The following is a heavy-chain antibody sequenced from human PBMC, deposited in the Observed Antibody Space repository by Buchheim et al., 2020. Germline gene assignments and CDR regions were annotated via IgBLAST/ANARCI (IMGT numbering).Heavy chain of an antibody. J-gene: IGHJ4*02. CDR3: ASNWGLYYFDY. CDR2: IYYSGSA. CDR1: GGSISSSSYS. V-gene: IGHV4-39*07. Sequence: QLQLQESGPGLVNPSGTLSLTCSVSGGSISSSSYSWGWIRQPPGKGLEWIGSIYYSGSAFYTPALESRVPLLVDRSKSQFSLHLNSVTAADTAMYYCASNWGLYYFDYWGQGTL. D-gene: IGHD7-27*01.